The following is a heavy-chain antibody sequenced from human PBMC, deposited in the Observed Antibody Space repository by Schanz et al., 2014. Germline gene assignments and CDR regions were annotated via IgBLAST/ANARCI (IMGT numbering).Heavy chain of an antibody. CDR2: ISGTTTYT. Sequence: EGQLAESGGGLVQPGGSLRLSCAASGFTFNSYAMTWVRQAPGKGLEWVSYISGTTTYTNYADSVKGRFTISRDNAKNSLYLQMNSLRAGDTAVYYCARGTDWNLHYWGQGALVTVSS. D-gene: IGHD1-1*01. CDR3: ARGTDWNLHY. CDR1: GFTFNSYA. J-gene: IGHJ4*02. V-gene: IGHV3-48*03.